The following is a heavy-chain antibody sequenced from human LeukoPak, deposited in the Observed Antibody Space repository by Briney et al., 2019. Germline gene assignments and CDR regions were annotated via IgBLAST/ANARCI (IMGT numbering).Heavy chain of an antibody. J-gene: IGHJ6*04. V-gene: IGHV3-48*03. CDR1: GFTFSSYE. CDR2: INSSGSTI. D-gene: IGHD3-10*02. CDR3: AELGITMIGGV. Sequence: GGSLRLSCAASGFTFSSYELNWVRQAPGKGLEWVSYINSSGSTIYYADSVKGRLTISRDNAKNSLYLQMSSLRAEDTAVYYCAELGITMIGGVWGKGTTVTISS.